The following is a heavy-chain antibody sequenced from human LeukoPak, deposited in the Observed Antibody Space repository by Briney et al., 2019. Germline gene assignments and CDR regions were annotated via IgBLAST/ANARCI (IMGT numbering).Heavy chain of an antibody. Sequence: ASVKVSCKASGYTFTSYYMHWVRQAPGQGLEWMGIINPSGGSTSYAQKFQGRVTMTRDTSISTVYMELNRLRSDDTAVDYCARGSYDSSDFEYFHHWGQGTLVTVSS. CDR1: GYTFTSYY. D-gene: IGHD3-22*01. J-gene: IGHJ1*01. CDR3: ARGSYDSSDFEYFHH. CDR2: INPSGGST. V-gene: IGHV1-46*01.